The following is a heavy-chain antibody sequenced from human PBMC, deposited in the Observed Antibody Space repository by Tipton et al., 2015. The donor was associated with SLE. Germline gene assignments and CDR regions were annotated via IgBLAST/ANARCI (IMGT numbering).Heavy chain of an antibody. CDR2: IYYSGST. J-gene: IGHJ4*02. Sequence: TLSLTCTVSGGSISSSSYYWGWIRQPPGKGLEWIGSIYYSGSTYYNPSLKSRVTISVDTSKNQFPLKLSSVTAADTAVYYCARDIVVVPAAGPSFDYWGQGTLVTVSS. V-gene: IGHV4-39*06. D-gene: IGHD2-2*01. CDR3: ARDIVVVPAAGPSFDY. CDR1: GGSISSSSYY.